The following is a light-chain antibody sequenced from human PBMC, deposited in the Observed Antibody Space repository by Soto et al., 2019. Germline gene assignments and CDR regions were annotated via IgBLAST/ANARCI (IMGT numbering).Light chain of an antibody. CDR1: QSVSNNY. CDR3: QQYGSSPPSFT. V-gene: IGKV3-20*01. J-gene: IGKJ3*01. CDR2: GAS. Sequence: EIVLTQSPGTLSLSPGESATLSCRASQSVSNNYLAWYQQKPGQAPRLLISGASSRATGIPDRFSGSGSGTDFTLTISRLEPEDFGVYYCQQYGSSPPSFTFGPGTKVDIK.